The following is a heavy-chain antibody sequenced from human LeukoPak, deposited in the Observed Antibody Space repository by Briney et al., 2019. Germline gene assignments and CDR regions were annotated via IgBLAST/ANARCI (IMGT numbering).Heavy chain of an antibody. V-gene: IGHV3-23*01. D-gene: IGHD4-17*01. CDR2: IINSGATT. CDR3: AKDIHGDYGGLDY. Sequence: GGSLRLSCAASGFTFSSYAKTWVRQAPGKGLEWVSTIINSGATTYYADSVKGRFTISRDNSKNTLDLQMNSLRAEDTAAYYCAKDIHGDYGGLDYWGQGTLVTVSS. CDR1: GFTFSSYA. J-gene: IGHJ4*02.